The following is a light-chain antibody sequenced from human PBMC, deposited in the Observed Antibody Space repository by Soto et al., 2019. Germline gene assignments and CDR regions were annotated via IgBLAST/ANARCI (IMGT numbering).Light chain of an antibody. J-gene: IGKJ1*01. Sequence: DIQTTQSPSTLSASVGDRVTITCRASQSISSWLAWYQQKPGKAPKLLIYKASSLESGVPSRFSGSGSGTEFTLTISSLQPDDFATYNCQQYNSYSAFGQGTKVDIK. CDR1: QSISSW. CDR2: KAS. V-gene: IGKV1-5*03. CDR3: QQYNSYSA.